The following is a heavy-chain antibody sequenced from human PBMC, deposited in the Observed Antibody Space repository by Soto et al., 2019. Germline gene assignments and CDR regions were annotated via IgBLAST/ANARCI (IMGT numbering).Heavy chain of an antibody. Sequence: EVQLLESGGGLVQPGGSLRLSCAASGFTFSSYAMSWVRQAPGKGLEWVSAISGSGGSTYYADSVKGRFTISRDNSKNTLDLQMNSLRAEDTAVYYCAKRYSEGRWLQLHYFDSWGQGTLVTVSS. CDR1: GFTFSSYA. V-gene: IGHV3-23*01. J-gene: IGHJ4*02. CDR3: AKRYSEGRWLQLHYFDS. CDR2: ISGSGGST. D-gene: IGHD5-12*01.